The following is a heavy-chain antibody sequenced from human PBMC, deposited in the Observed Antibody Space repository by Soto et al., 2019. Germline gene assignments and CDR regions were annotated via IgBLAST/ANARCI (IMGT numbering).Heavy chain of an antibody. CDR2: ISYDGSNK. V-gene: IGHV3-30-3*01. CDR1: GFTFSSYA. CDR3: ASGSGYSAYYFDY. Sequence: QVQLVESGGGVVQPGRSLRLSCAASGFTFSSYAMHWIRQAPGKGLEWVAVISYDGSNKYYADSVKGRFTISRDNSKNTLYLQMNSLRAEDTAVYYCASGSGYSAYYFDYWGQGTLVTVSS. D-gene: IGHD3-22*01. J-gene: IGHJ4*02.